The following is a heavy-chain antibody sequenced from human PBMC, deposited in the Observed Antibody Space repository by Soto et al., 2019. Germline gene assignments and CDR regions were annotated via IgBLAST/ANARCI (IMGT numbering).Heavy chain of an antibody. V-gene: IGHV3-23*01. Sequence: LRLSCAASGFTFSSYSMSWVRQAPGKGLEWVAGFSTGGDGGTTHYADSVQGRFTISRDNSKNTVFLQMNSLRAEDTAIYYCAKKVNSGSGSQFFDYWGQGTLVTVSS. D-gene: IGHD3-10*01. CDR1: GFTFSSYS. CDR3: AKKVNSGSGSQFFDY. CDR2: FSTGGDGGTT. J-gene: IGHJ4*02.